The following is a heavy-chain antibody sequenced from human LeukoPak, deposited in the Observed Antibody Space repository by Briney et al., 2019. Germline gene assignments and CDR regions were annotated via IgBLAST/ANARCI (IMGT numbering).Heavy chain of an antibody. Sequence: EASVKVSCKVSGYTLTELSMHWVRQAPGKGLEWMGGFDPEDGETIYAQKLQGRVTMTTDTSTSTAYMELRSLRSDDTAVYYCAREYDYVWGSYRYSTGPPFDYWGQGTLVTVSS. CDR1: GYTLTELS. J-gene: IGHJ4*02. D-gene: IGHD3-16*02. CDR2: FDPEDGET. CDR3: AREYDYVWGSYRYSTGPPFDY. V-gene: IGHV1-24*01.